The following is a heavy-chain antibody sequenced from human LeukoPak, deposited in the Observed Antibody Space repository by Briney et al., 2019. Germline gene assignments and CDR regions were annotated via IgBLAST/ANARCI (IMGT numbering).Heavy chain of an antibody. CDR3: AKGAPGIRSPFDY. CDR1: GFTFSSYG. J-gene: IGHJ4*02. V-gene: IGHV3-30*02. Sequence: PGGSLRLSCAASGFTFSSYGMHWVRQAPGKGLEWVAFIRYDRSNKYYADSVKGRFTISRDNSENTLYLQMNSLRAEDTAVYYCAKGAPGIRSPFDYWGQGTLVTVSS. CDR2: IRYDRSNK.